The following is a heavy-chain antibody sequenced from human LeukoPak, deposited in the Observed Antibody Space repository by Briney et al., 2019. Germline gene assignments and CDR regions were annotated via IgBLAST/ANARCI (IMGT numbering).Heavy chain of an antibody. CDR3: ARDRYYYDSSGYTN. D-gene: IGHD3-22*01. CDR1: GFTFSSYE. V-gene: IGHV3-48*03. CDR2: ISSSGSTI. Sequence: GGSLRLSCAASGFTFSSYEMNWVRQAPGKGLEWVSYISSSGSTINYADSVKGRFTISRDNAKNSLYLQMNSLRAEDTAVYYCARDRYYYDSSGYTNWGQGTLVTVSS. J-gene: IGHJ4*02.